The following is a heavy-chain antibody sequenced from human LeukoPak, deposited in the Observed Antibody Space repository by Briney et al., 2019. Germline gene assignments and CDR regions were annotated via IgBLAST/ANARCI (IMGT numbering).Heavy chain of an antibody. CDR3: ARVNGFSGWYVDRWFDP. CDR1: GFTFSSYE. CDR2: ISSSSSYI. Sequence: PGGSLRLSCAASGFTFSSYEMNWVRQAPGKGLEWVSSISSSSSYIYYADSVKGRFTISRDNAKNSLYLQMNSLRAEDTAVYYCARVNGFSGWYVDRWFDPWGQGTLVTVSS. V-gene: IGHV3-21*01. D-gene: IGHD6-19*01. J-gene: IGHJ5*02.